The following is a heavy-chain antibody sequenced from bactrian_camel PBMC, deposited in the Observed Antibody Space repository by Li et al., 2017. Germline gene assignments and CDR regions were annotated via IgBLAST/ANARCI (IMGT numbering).Heavy chain of an antibody. V-gene: IGHV3S53*01. D-gene: IGHD5*01. Sequence: HVQLVESGGGLVQPGGSLRLSCAATGSPGKTYSLGWFRQTPGKEREGVAAIAANGQTVYADSVKGRFAISQTDMKNTVLLQMNSLKPEDTAMYYCAANGWYALGLERAKYDDWGQGTQVTVS. CDR2: IAANGQT. CDR3: AANGWYALGLERAKYDD. CDR1: GSPGKTYS. J-gene: IGHJ4*01.